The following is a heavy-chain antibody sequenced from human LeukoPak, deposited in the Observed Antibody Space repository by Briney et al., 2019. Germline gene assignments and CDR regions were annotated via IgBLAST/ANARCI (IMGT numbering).Heavy chain of an antibody. J-gene: IGHJ6*03. CDR3: TKELHVAVAVADYYYFYMDV. CDR1: GFAFSSFA. CDR2: INGGGNTT. V-gene: IGHV3-23*01. Sequence: QPGGSLRLSCAASGFAFSSFAMGWVRQSPGKGLEWLSTINGGGNTTFYSDFVKGRFTISRDNSKNTLYLHMDSLRPDDTATYYCTKELHVAVAVADYYYFYMDVWGRGTAVTVSS. D-gene: IGHD6-19*01.